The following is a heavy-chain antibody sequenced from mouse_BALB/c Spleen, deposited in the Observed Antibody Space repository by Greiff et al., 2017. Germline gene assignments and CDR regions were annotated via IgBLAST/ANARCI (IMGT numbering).Heavy chain of an antibody. CDR3: TRSGGCSSSDY. CDR2: IYPGSGST. CDR1: GYTFTSYW. J-gene: IGHJ2*01. V-gene: IGHV1S22*01. Sequence: LQQPGSELVRPGASVKLSCKASGYTFTSYWMHWVKQRPGQGLEWIGNIYPGSGSTNYDEKFKSKATLTVDTSSSTAYMQLSSLTSEDSAVYYCTRSGGCSSSDYWGQGTTLTVSS. D-gene: IGHD1-1*02.